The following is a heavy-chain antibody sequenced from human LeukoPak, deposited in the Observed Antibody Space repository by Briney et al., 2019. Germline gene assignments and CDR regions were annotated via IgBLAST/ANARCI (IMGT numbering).Heavy chain of an antibody. CDR2: ISSSGSTI. J-gene: IGHJ3*02. CDR1: GFTFSDYY. CDR3: ARDRGFPQVVPGANDAFDI. V-gene: IGHV3-11*04. D-gene: IGHD2-2*01. Sequence: GGSLRLSCAASGFTFSDYYMSWIRQAPGKGLEWVSYISSSGSTIYYADSVKGRFTISRDNAKNSLYLQMNSLRAEDTAVYYCARDRGFPQVVPGANDAFDIWGQGTMVTVSS.